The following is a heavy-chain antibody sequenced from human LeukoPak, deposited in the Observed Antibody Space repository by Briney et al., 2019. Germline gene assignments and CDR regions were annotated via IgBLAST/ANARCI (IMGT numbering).Heavy chain of an antibody. CDR2: ISYDGSNK. V-gene: IGHV3-30*18. Sequence: GGSLRLSCAASGFTFRTSGMSWVRQAPGKGLEWVAVISYDGSNKYYVDSVKGRFTISRDNSKNTLYLQMNSLRAEDTAVYYCAKGLINYYYYMDVWGKGTTVTVSS. CDR3: AKGLINYYYYMDV. CDR1: GFTFRTSG. J-gene: IGHJ6*03.